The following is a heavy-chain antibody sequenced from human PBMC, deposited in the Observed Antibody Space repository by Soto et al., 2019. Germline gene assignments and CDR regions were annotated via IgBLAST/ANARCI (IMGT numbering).Heavy chain of an antibody. V-gene: IGHV1-8*01. CDR1: GYSLTSDD. CDR3: ERWSGSSSVDS. Sequence: ASVTGYSPAAGYSLTSDDSDWVRQDTGQGLEWMGWMNPNSGNTGYAQKFQGRVTMTRNTSISTAYMELSSLRSEDTAVYYCERWSGSSSVDSWGQGTLVTVS. J-gene: IGHJ4*02. D-gene: IGHD6-13*01. CDR2: MNPNSGNT.